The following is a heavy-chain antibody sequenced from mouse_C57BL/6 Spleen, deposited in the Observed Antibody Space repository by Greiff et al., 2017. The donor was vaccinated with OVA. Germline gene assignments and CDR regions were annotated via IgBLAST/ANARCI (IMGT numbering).Heavy chain of an antibody. J-gene: IGHJ2*01. D-gene: IGHD1-1*01. CDR3: ARSSTTVSSRDF. CDR1: GYAFSSSW. V-gene: IGHV1-82*01. CDR2: IYPGDGDT. Sequence: VQLKESGPELVKPGASVKISCKASGYAFSSSWMNWVKQRPGKGLEWIGRIYPGDGDTNYNGKFKGKATLTADKSSSTAYMQLSSLTSEDSAVYFCARSSTTVSSRDFWGQGTTLTVSS.